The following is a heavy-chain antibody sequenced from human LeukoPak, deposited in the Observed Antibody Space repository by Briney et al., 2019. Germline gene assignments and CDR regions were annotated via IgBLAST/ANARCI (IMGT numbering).Heavy chain of an antibody. CDR2: IYTSGST. D-gene: IGHD3-16*01. CDR1: GGSISSYY. CDR3: GRGGVFGGVSAAPPTKNNWFAP. Sequence: SETLSLTCTVSGGSISSYYWSWIRQPPGKGLEWIGYIYTSGSTNYNPSLKSRVTISVDTSKNQFSLKLSSVTAADTAVYYCGRGGVFGGVSAAPPTKNNWFAPGGRETLVTVS. V-gene: IGHV4-4*09. J-gene: IGHJ5*02.